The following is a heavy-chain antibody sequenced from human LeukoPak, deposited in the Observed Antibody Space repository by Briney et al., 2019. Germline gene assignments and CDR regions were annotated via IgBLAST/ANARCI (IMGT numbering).Heavy chain of an antibody. CDR2: INHSGST. Sequence: PTETLSLTCAVYGGSFSGYYWSWIRQPPGKGLDWIGEINHSGSTNYNPSLKSRVTISVDTSKNQFSLKLSSVTAADTAVYYCARAAYAGGDTAMANTLDYWGQGTLVTVSS. CDR3: ARAAYAGGDTAMANTLDY. D-gene: IGHD5-18*01. V-gene: IGHV4-34*01. J-gene: IGHJ4*02. CDR1: GGSFSGYY.